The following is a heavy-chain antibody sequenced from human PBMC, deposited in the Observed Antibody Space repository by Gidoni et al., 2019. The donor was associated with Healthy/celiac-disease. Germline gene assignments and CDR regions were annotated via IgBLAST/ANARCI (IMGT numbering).Heavy chain of an antibody. D-gene: IGHD3-22*01. V-gene: IGHV3-23*01. CDR1: GVTFSSYA. J-gene: IGHJ4*02. CDR3: AKEARVGHFHYYDSSGTVDY. CDR2: ISGSGGNT. Sequence: EVQLLESGGGLVQPGGSLRISCAASGVTFSSYAMSWVRQAPGKGLVWVSAISGSGGNTYYADSVKGRFTISRDNSKNTLYLQMNSLRAEDTAVYYCAKEARVGHFHYYDSSGTVDYWGQGTLVTVSS.